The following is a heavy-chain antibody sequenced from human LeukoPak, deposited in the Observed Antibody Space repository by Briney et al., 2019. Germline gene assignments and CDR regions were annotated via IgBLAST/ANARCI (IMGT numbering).Heavy chain of an antibody. J-gene: IGHJ4*02. V-gene: IGHV3-23*01. CDR3: AREREPVTTEFDY. CDR1: GFTCSSYA. D-gene: IGHD4-17*01. Sequence: GGSLRLSCAASGFTCSSYAMSWVRQAPGKRLEWVSGISAGADVIFYADPVKGRFTISRDNSKNTLYLQMNSLRAEDTAVYYCAREREPVTTEFDYWAREPWSPSPQ. CDR2: ISAGADVI.